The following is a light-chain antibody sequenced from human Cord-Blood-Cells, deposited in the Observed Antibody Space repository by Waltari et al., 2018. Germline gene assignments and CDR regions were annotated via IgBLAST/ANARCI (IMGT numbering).Light chain of an antibody. Sequence: QSALTPPASASGSPVQSTPIPCTGTSSAVDSYPLVSWYQQHPGKAPILMLYEGSKRPSGVSNCFSGSKAGNAAFLTSAGLQAEDEAYYYCCAYASSSTWVFGGGTKLTVL. J-gene: IGLJ3*02. CDR2: EGS. V-gene: IGLV2-23*01. CDR1: SSAVDSYPL. CDR3: CAYASSSTWV.